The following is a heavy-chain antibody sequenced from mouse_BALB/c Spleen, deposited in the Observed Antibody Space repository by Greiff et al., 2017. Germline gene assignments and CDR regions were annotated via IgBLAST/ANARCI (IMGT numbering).Heavy chain of an antibody. Sequence: VQVVESGAELVRPGTSVKISCKASGYTFTNYWLGWVKQRPGHGLEWIGDIYPGGGYTNYNEKFKGKATLTADTSSSTAYMQLSSLTSEDSAVYFCARVVGRNYGYFDVWGAGTTVTVSS. J-gene: IGHJ1*01. CDR3: ARVVGRNYGYFDV. CDR1: GYTFTNYW. D-gene: IGHD3-3*01. V-gene: IGHV1-63*02. CDR2: IYPGGGYT.